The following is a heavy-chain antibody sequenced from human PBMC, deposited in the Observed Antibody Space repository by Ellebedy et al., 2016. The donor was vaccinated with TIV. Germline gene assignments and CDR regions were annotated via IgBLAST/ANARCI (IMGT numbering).Heavy chain of an antibody. CDR3: AREKGGKYYFDY. CDR1: GYTFTGYY. Sequence: AASVKVSCKASGYTFTGYYMHWVRQAPGQGLEWMGWINPNSGGTNYAQKFQGRVTMTRDTSISTDYMELSRLRSDDTAVYYCAREKGGKYYFDYWGQGTLVTVSS. V-gene: IGHV1-2*02. J-gene: IGHJ4*02. CDR2: INPNSGGT.